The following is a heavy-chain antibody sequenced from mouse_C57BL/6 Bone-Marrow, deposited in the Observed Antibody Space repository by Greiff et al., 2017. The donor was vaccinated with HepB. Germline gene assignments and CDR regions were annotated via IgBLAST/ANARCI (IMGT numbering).Heavy chain of an antibody. Sequence: DVKLVESGGGLVQPGGSLKLSCAASGFTFSDYYMYWVRQTPEKRLEWVAYISNGGGSTYYPDTVKGRFTISRDNAKNTLYLQMSRLKSEDTAMYYCARRVYGNYWFAYWGQGTLVTVSA. V-gene: IGHV5-12*01. CDR2: ISNGGGST. D-gene: IGHD2-1*01. J-gene: IGHJ3*01. CDR1: GFTFSDYY. CDR3: ARRVYGNYWFAY.